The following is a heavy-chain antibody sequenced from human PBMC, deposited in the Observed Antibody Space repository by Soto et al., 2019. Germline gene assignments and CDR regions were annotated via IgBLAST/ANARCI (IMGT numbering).Heavy chain of an antibody. J-gene: IGHJ5*02. CDR2: IIPIFGTA. CDR1: GGTFSSYA. CDR3: ARSVVSRSDP. V-gene: IGHV1-69*01. Sequence: AAGKVRCDASGGTFSSYAISWVRQAPGQGLEWMGGIIPIFGTANYAQKFQGRVTITADESTSTAYMELSSLRSEDTAVYYCARSVVSRSDPCGDVPPVP.